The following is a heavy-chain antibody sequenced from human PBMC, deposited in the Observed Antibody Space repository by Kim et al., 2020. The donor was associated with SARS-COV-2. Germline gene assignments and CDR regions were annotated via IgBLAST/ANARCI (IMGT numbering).Heavy chain of an antibody. J-gene: IGHJ4*02. CDR3: ARDHSSGYYYLFDY. D-gene: IGHD3-22*01. Sequence: ADSVKGRFTISRDNAKNSLYLQMNSLRAEDTAVYYCARDHSSGYYYLFDYWGQGTLVTVSS. V-gene: IGHV3-21*01.